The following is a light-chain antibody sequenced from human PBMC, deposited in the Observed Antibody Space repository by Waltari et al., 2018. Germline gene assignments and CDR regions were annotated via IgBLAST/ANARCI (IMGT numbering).Light chain of an antibody. CDR2: EGS. V-gene: IGLV2-23*01. CDR3: CSYAGSSTWV. CDR1: TSTVGSYNL. Sequence: QSALTQPASVSGSPGQSITISCSGTTSTVGSYNLVSWYQQHPGKAPRLIIYEGSARPPGISIRLSGSTSANTASRTSSGLQTEDEADYYCCSYAGSSTWVFGGGTKVTVL. J-gene: IGLJ3*02.